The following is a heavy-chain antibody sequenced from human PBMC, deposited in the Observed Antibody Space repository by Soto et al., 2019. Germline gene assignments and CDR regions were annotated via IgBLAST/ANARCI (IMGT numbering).Heavy chain of an antibody. D-gene: IGHD6-19*01. Sequence: QVQLVESGGGVVQPGSSLRLSCSASGFTFSSYGMHWVRQAPGKGLEWVAVIWYDGSNKYYADSVKGRFTISRDNSKNTLYLQMNSLRAEDTAVYYCARDRHQQWPATVYYYYGMDVWGQGTTVTVSS. CDR2: IWYDGSNK. J-gene: IGHJ6*02. V-gene: IGHV3-33*01. CDR1: GFTFSSYG. CDR3: ARDRHQQWPATVYYYYGMDV.